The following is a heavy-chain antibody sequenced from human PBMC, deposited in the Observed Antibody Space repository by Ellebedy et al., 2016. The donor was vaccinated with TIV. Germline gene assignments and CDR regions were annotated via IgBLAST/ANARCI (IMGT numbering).Heavy chain of an antibody. D-gene: IGHD1-7*01. CDR2: INWNGGST. V-gene: IGHV3-20*04. J-gene: IGHJ4*02. CDR3: ARGLFYGNYAFDY. Sequence: GESLKISCAASGFTFSSYDMSWVRQAPGKGPELVSGINWNGGSTGYADSVKGRFTISRDNAKNSLYLQMNSLRAEDTAFYYCARGLFYGNYAFDYWGQGTLVTVSS. CDR1: GFTFSSYD.